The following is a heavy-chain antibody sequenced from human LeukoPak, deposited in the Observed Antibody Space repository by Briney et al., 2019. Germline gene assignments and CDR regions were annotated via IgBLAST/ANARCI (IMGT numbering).Heavy chain of an antibody. CDR1: GGSITGYH. J-gene: IGHJ3*02. V-gene: IGHV4-4*08. Sequence: PSETLSLTCTVSGGSITGYHWSWIRQPPGKGLEWIGYIYSNEATEYKPSLKNRVTISADTSKNQFTLKLTSVTAADTAIYYCARRNDFHIWGQGTMVTVSS. CDR3: ARRNDFHI. CDR2: IYSNEAT.